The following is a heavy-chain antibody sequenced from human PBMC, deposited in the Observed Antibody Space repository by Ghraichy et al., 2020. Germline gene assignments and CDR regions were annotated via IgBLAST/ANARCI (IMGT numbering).Heavy chain of an antibody. V-gene: IGHV3-53*01. CDR1: GFTVSSNY. J-gene: IGHJ4*02. Sequence: GESLNISCAASGFTVSSNYMSWVRQAPGKGLEWVSVIYSGGSTYYADSVKGRFTISRDNSKNTLYLQMNSLRAEDTAVYYCASISGSLADYWGQGTLVTVSS. CDR3: ASISGSLADY. CDR2: IYSGGST. D-gene: IGHD1-26*01.